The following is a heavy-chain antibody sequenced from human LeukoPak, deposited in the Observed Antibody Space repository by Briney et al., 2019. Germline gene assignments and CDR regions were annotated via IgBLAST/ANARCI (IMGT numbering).Heavy chain of an antibody. Sequence: GGSLRLSCAAPGFTFSSYSMNWVRQAPGKGLEWVSSISSSSSYIYYADSVKGRFTISRDNAKNSLYLQMNSLRAEDTAVYYCARSQLLYNWIDPWGQGTLVTVSS. D-gene: IGHD2-2*01. J-gene: IGHJ5*02. CDR1: GFTFSSYS. V-gene: IGHV3-21*01. CDR2: ISSSSSYI. CDR3: ARSQLLYNWIDP.